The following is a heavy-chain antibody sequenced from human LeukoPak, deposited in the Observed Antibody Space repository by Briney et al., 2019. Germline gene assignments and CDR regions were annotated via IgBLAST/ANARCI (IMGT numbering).Heavy chain of an antibody. CDR2: IWHTGGT. CDR3: ARITDLSVATDY. V-gene: IGHV4-38-2*02. Sequence: PSETLSLTCTVSGYSINSGYYWGWIRQPPGKGLEWIGSIWHTGGTYYNPSLKSRVTISVDTSKNQFSLKLTSVTAADTAVYYCARITDLSVATDYWGQGTLVTVSS. J-gene: IGHJ4*02. D-gene: IGHD6-19*01. CDR1: GYSINSGYY.